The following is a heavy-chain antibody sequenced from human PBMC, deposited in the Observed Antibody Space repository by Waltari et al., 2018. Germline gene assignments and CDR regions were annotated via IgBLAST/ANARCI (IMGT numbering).Heavy chain of an antibody. J-gene: IGHJ6*02. CDR3: AKDMEGQWLVRGTFYYYYGMDV. CDR2: ISWNSGSI. V-gene: IGHV3-9*01. CDR1: GFTFVYYA. D-gene: IGHD6-19*01. Sequence: EVQLVESGGGLVQPGRSLRLSCAASGFTFVYYAMHWVRQAPGKGLAWVSGISWNSGSIGYADSVKGRFTISRDNAKNSLYLQMNSLRAEDTALYYCAKDMEGQWLVRGTFYYYYGMDVWGQGTTVTVSS.